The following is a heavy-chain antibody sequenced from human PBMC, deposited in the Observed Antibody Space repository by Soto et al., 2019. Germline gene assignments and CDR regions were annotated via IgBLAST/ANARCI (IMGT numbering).Heavy chain of an antibody. D-gene: IGHD3-10*01. CDR2: MNPNSGNT. Sequence: QVQLVQSGAEVKKPGASVKVSCKASGYTFTSYDINWVRQATGQGLEWMGWMNPNSGNTGYAQKFQGRVTMTRNTSISTAYMELSSLRSEDTAVYYCARDRFGELGLYYYYGMDVWGQGTTVTVSS. CDR1: GYTFTSYD. CDR3: ARDRFGELGLYYYYGMDV. V-gene: IGHV1-8*01. J-gene: IGHJ6*02.